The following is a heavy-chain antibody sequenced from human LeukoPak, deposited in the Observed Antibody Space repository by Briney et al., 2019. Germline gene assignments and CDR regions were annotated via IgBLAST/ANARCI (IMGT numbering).Heavy chain of an antibody. CDR3: ARDHHDVLTGYYSNYYNYYYMDV. CDR2: IKEDGTEK. Sequence: PGGSLRLFYVASGCTCIEYWMSWVRKATGKGLEWVANIKEDGTEKYYVDSVRGRFTLSRDNAENSLYLQMGSLRAEDTAVYYCARDHHDVLTGYYSNYYNYYYMDVWGKGTTVTVSS. V-gene: IGHV3-7*01. D-gene: IGHD3-9*01. J-gene: IGHJ6*03. CDR1: GCTCIEYW.